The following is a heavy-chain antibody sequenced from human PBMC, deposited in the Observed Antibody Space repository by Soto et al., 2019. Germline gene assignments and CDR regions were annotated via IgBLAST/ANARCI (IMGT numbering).Heavy chain of an antibody. Sequence: EVQLLQAGGGFRPPGGSVRLSCATSGFTFNTYPMTWVRQAPGKGLEWVASISSTAGRTSSYADSVKGRFAIARDFSDNSVYLEMNNLRVDDTAVYFCAKGVLSFHYGMEVWGQGTTVTVSS. CDR2: ISSTAGRTS. CDR3: AKGVLSFHYGMEV. V-gene: IGHV3-23*01. J-gene: IGHJ6*02. CDR1: GFTFNTYP. D-gene: IGHD3-10*01.